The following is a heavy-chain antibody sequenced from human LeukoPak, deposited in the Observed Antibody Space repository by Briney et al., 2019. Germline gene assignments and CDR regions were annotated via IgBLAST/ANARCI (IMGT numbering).Heavy chain of an antibody. Sequence: GASVKVSCKASGYTFTSYDINWVRQATGQGLEWMGWMNPNSGNTGYAQKFQGRVTMTRNTSISTAYMELSSLRSEDTAVYYCARGLLPAGLRFLEWLFHANWFDPWGQGTLVTVSS. D-gene: IGHD3-3*01. CDR3: ARGLLPAGLRFLEWLFHANWFDP. CDR2: MNPNSGNT. V-gene: IGHV1-8*01. J-gene: IGHJ5*02. CDR1: GYTFTSYD.